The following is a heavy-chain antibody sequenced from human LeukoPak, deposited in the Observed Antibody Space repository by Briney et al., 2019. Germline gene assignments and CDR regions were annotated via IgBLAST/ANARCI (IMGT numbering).Heavy chain of an antibody. CDR1: GFTFSEYY. CDR3: ARVGCSSTSCYEVDY. Sequence: GGSLRLSCAASGFTFSEYYMSWIRQAPGKGLEWVSYISSGGTTICYADSVKGRLTISRDNAKNSLYLQMNSLRAEDTALYYCARVGCSSTSCYEVDYWGQGTLVTVSS. J-gene: IGHJ4*02. V-gene: IGHV3-11*04. D-gene: IGHD2-2*01. CDR2: ISSGGTTI.